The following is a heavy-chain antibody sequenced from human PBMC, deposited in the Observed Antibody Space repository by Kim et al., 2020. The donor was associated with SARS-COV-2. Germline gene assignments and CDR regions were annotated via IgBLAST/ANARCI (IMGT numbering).Heavy chain of an antibody. J-gene: IGHJ6*02. Sequence: GGSLRLSCAASGFTFSSYGMHWVRQAPGKGLEWVAVIWYDGSNKYYADSVKGRFTISRDNSKNTLYLQMNSLRAEDTAVYYCARGEKEYYYYGMDVWGQGTTVTVSS. CDR3: ARGEKEYYYYGMDV. D-gene: IGHD1-26*01. CDR2: IWYDGSNK. V-gene: IGHV3-33*01. CDR1: GFTFSSYG.